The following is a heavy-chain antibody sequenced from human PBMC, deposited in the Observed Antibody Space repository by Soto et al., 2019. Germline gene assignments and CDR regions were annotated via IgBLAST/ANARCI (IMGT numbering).Heavy chain of an antibody. Sequence: EVQLVESGGDLVQPGGSLRLSCAASGFTFSSNWMHWVRQTPGKGLVWVSRINSDGSSTSYADSVKGRFTISRDNAKNTLYLQMNSLRAEDTAVYYCTRALGLDLDYWGQGTLVTVTS. CDR3: TRALGLDLDY. CDR2: INSDGSST. D-gene: IGHD3-16*01. V-gene: IGHV3-74*01. CDR1: GFTFSSNW. J-gene: IGHJ4*02.